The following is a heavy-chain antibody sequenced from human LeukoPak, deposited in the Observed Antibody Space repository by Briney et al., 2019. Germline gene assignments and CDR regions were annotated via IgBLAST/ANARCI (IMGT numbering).Heavy chain of an antibody. CDR2: ISYDGTSQ. V-gene: IGHV3-30*18. Sequence: GGSLRLPCAASGFTFSNYGMHWVRQAPGKGLEWVTGISYDGTSQYYADSVKGRFTISRDNSRNTMFLQMNSLRAEDTALYYCTKDKGYGDYYYYYGMDVWGQGTTVTVSS. D-gene: IGHD4-17*01. CDR3: TKDKGYGDYYYYYGMDV. J-gene: IGHJ6*02. CDR1: GFTFSNYG.